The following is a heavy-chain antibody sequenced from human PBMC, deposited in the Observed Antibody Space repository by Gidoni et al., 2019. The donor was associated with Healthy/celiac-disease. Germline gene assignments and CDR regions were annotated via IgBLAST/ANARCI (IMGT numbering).Heavy chain of an antibody. D-gene: IGHD1-26*01. Sequence: EVQLVESGGGLVKPGGSLRLSCAASGFTFSSYSMNWVRQAPGKGLEWVSSISSSSSYIYYADSVKGRFTISRDNAKNSLYLQMNSLRAEDTAVYYCAGELLKNYYYMDVWGKGTTVTVSS. CDR2: ISSSSSYI. CDR3: AGELLKNYYYMDV. V-gene: IGHV3-21*01. J-gene: IGHJ6*03. CDR1: GFTFSSYS.